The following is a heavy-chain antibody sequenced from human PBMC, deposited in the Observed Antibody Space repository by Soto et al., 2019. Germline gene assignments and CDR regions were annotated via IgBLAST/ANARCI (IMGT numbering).Heavy chain of an antibody. J-gene: IGHJ6*02. CDR1: GGSISSGEYY. Sequence: SETLSLTCTVSGGSISSGEYYWTWIRQPPGKGLEWIGYISYSGSTHYSPSLKSRVSITVDTSKNQFSLNLASVSAEDTAVYYCARTSRTIFGPSNDYYGMGVWXLGXTVXVSS. CDR2: ISYSGST. CDR3: ARTSRTIFGPSNDYYGMGV. V-gene: IGHV4-30-4*01. D-gene: IGHD3-3*01.